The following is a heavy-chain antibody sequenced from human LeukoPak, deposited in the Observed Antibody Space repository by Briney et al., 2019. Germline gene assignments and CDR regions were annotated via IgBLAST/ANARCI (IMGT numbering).Heavy chain of an antibody. CDR2: INHSGST. CDR3: ARERSSSWIYYYYYMDV. J-gene: IGHJ6*03. D-gene: IGHD6-13*01. CDR1: GGSFSGYY. V-gene: IGHV4-34*01. Sequence: SETLSLTCAVYGGSFSGYYWSWIRQPPGKGLEWIGEINHSGSTNYNPSLKSRVTISVDTSKNQFSLKLSSVTAADTAVYYCARERSSSWIYYYYYMDVWGKGTTVTVSS.